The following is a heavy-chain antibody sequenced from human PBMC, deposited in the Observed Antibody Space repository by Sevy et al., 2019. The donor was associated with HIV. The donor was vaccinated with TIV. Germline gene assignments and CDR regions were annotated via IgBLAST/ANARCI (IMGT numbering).Heavy chain of an antibody. V-gene: IGHV3-9*01. CDR2: ISWNSGSI. J-gene: IGHJ3*02. Sequence: GGSLRLSCAASGFTFDDYAMHWVRQAPGKGLEWVSGISWNSGSIGYADSVKGRFTISRDNAKNSLYLQMNSLRAEDTALCYCAKKEDPDSNPGDAFDIWGQGTMVTVSS. CDR3: AKKEDPDSNPGDAFDI. D-gene: IGHD3-22*01. CDR1: GFTFDDYA.